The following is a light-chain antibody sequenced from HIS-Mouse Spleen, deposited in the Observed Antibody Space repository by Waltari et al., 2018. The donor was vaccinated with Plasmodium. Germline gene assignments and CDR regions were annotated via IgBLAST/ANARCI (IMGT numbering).Light chain of an antibody. V-gene: IGKV1-33*01. Sequence: DIQMTQSPSSLSASVGDRVTITCQASQDISNYLNWDQQKPGKAPKLLIYDASNLETGVPSRVSGSGSGTDFTFTISSLQPEDIATYYCQQYDNLPYTFGQGTKLEIK. CDR1: QDISNY. J-gene: IGKJ2*01. CDR2: DAS. CDR3: QQYDNLPYT.